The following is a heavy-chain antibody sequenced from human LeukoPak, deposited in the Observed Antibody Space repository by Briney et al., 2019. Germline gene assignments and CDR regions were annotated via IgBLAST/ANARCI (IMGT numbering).Heavy chain of an antibody. V-gene: IGHV3-48*01. D-gene: IGHD3-22*01. CDR1: GFSFSTSN. CDR2: ISGSSSTI. J-gene: IGHJ4*02. CDR3: AKDEYYYDSSGYNY. Sequence: GGSLRLSCAASGFSFSTSNMNWVRQAPGKGLEWVSYISGSSSTIYYADSVKGRFTISRDNSKNTLYLQMNSLRAEDTAVYYCAKDEYYYDSSGYNYWGQGTLVTVSS.